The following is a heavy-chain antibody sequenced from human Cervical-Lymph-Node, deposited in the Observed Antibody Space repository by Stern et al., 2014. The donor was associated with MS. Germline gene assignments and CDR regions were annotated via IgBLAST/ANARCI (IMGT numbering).Heavy chain of an antibody. V-gene: IGHV2-5*02. D-gene: IGHD2-2*01. CDR2: IYWDDDK. CDR1: GFSLSTSGVG. CDR3: AHSSTRLVPAAMSVWFDP. J-gene: IGHJ5*02. Sequence: QITLKESGPTLVKPTQTLTLTCTFSGFSLSTSGVGVGWIRQPPGKALEWLALIYWDDDKRYSPSLKSRLTITKDTSKTQVVLTMTNMDPVDTATYYCAHSSTRLVPAAMSVWFDPWGQGTLVTVSS.